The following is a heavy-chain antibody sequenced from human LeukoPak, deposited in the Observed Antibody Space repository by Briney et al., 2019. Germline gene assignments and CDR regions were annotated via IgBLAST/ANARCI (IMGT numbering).Heavy chain of an antibody. CDR2: IYPSGST. CDR3: AREKVEETYYYYMDV. Sequence: SETLSLTCSVSAGSVSSYYWSWIRQPAGEGLEWIGRIYPSGSTNYNPSLKSRVTMSVDTSKNQFSLKLSSVTAADTAVYYCAREKVEETYYYYMDVWGKGTTVTVSS. J-gene: IGHJ6*03. V-gene: IGHV4-4*07. CDR1: AGSVSSYY.